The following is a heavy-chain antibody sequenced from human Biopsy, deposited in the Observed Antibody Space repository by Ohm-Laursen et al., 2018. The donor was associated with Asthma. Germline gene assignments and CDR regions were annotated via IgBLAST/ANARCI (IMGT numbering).Heavy chain of an antibody. CDR1: GFTFSDYY. V-gene: IGHV3-11*01. CDR2: INGKSNSI. J-gene: IGHJ4*02. CDR3: ARDSYSSGLYDDFES. D-gene: IGHD6-19*01. Sequence: GSLRLSCSAFGFTFSDYYMSWIRQAPGKGLEWISYINGKSNSIEYADSVKGRFTISRDNAKNSLYLQMNSLRAEDTAVYYCARDSYSSGLYDDFESWGQGTLVTVSS.